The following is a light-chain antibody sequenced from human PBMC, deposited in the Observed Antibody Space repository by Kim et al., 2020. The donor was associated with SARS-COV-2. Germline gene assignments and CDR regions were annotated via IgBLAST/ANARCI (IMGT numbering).Light chain of an antibody. J-gene: IGKJ1*01. CDR1: QSISNN. CDR2: GAS. V-gene: IGKV3-15*01. Sequence: EIVMTQSPATLSVSPGERATLSCRASQSISNNLAWYQQKPGQPPRLLIYGASTRATGIPARFSGSGSGTEFTLTISSLQSEDFAVYYCQQYNNWLSWTFFQGTKVDIK. CDR3: QQYNNWLSWT.